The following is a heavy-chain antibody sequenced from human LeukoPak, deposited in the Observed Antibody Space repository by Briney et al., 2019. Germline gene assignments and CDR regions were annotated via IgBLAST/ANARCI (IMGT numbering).Heavy chain of an antibody. Sequence: GGSLRLSCAASGFTFSTYWMSWVRQAPGKGLEWVASIKQDGSDKYYVDSVKGRFTISRDNAKNSLYLQMNSLRAEDTAVYYCARIGHDLYQTFDPWGHGTLITVSS. CDR2: IKQDGSDK. V-gene: IGHV3-7*01. CDR3: ARIGHDLYQTFDP. CDR1: GFTFSTYW. J-gene: IGHJ5*02. D-gene: IGHD2-2*01.